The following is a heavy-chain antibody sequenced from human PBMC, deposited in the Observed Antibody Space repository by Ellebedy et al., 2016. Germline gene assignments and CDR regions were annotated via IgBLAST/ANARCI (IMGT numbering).Heavy chain of an antibody. CDR3: TRDYSSGWFFDY. J-gene: IGHJ4*02. CDR2: IKFDGSER. Sequence: GGSLRLSXAASGFTFSRYWMSWVRQTPGKGLEWVAHIKFDGSERKYVDSVKGRFTISRDNAKKTLYLQMNTLGAEDTAVYYCTRDYSSGWFFDYWGQGTLVTVSS. CDR1: GFTFSRYW. V-gene: IGHV3-7*01. D-gene: IGHD6-19*01.